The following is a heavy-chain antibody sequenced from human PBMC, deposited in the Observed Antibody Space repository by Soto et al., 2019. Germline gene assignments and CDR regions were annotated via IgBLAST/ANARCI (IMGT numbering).Heavy chain of an antibody. V-gene: IGHV4-31*03. D-gene: IGHD4-17*01. Sequence: QVQLQESGPGLVKPSQTLSLTCTVSGGSISSGGYYWSWIRQHPGKGLEWIGYIYYSGSTYYNPSLKSRVTISVDTSKDQFSLKLSSVTAADTAVYYCARTSTVTTFWFDPWGQGTLVTVSS. CDR2: IYYSGST. CDR3: ARTSTVTTFWFDP. J-gene: IGHJ5*02. CDR1: GGSISSGGYY.